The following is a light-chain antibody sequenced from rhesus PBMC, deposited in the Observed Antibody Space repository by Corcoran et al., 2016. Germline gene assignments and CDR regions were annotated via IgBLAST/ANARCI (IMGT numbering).Light chain of an antibody. CDR3: SSYAGSNTFV. CDR2: DVS. J-gene: IGLJ6*01. Sequence: QAALTQPPSVSGSPGQSVTISCTGTSSDIGGYNYVSWYKQHPGKAPKLMIYDVSKRPSGVSDRFSGSKSGNTASLTISGLQAGDEADYYCSSYAGSNTFVFGSGTKLTVL. V-gene: IGLV2-23*01. CDR1: SSDIGGYNY.